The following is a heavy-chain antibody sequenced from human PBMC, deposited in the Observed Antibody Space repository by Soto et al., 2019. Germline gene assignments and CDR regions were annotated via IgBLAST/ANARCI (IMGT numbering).Heavy chain of an antibody. Sequence: SEIMSLTCAVYGRNFSGYSWSWIRQPTGKGLEWIGEINHSGNTNYNPSLKSRVTISVDTSKNQFSLKLNSVTAADTAVYYCATKYYDFWSGYYHYFDYWGQGTLVTVSS. V-gene: IGHV4-34*08. CDR2: INHSGNT. CDR1: GRNFSGYS. J-gene: IGHJ4*02. CDR3: ATKYYDFWSGYYHYFDY. D-gene: IGHD3-3*01.